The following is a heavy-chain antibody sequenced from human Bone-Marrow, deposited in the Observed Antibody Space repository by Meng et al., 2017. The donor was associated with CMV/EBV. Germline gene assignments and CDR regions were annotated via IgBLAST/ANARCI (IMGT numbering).Heavy chain of an antibody. J-gene: IGHJ4*02. CDR1: NAW. V-gene: IGHV3-15*01. CDR3: TGLIYYYDSSGSSRSAGY. D-gene: IGHD3-22*01. CDR2: IKSKIDGGRT. Sequence: NAWMSWVRQTQRKGLEWVGRIKSKIDGGRTDYAAPVKGRFTISRDDSKSTLYLQMNSLETEDTAVYYCTGLIYYYDSSGSSRSAGYWGQGTLVTVSS.